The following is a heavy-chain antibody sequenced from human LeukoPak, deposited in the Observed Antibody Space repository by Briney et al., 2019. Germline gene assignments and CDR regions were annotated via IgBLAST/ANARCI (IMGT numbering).Heavy chain of an antibody. Sequence: GGSLRLSCAASGFTFSSYGMHWVRQAPGKGLEWVAFIRYDGSNKYYADSVKGRFTISRDNSKNTLYLQMNSLRAEDTAVYYCATEYYDFWSGYPLFDYWGQGTLVTVSS. CDR2: IRYDGSNK. V-gene: IGHV3-30*02. D-gene: IGHD3-3*01. J-gene: IGHJ4*02. CDR1: GFTFSSYG. CDR3: ATEYYDFWSGYPLFDY.